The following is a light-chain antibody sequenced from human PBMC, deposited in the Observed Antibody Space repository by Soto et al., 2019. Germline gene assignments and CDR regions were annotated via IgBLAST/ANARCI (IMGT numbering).Light chain of an antibody. CDR3: HQYGRSQKT. J-gene: IGKJ2*01. Sequence: EVVLTQSPGTLSLSPGERATLSCRASQSVSSSYLGWYQQKPGQAPRLLIFAASSRATGIPDRFSGSGSGTDFTLTISRLEPEDVAVYYCHQYGRSQKTFGRGTKLEIK. V-gene: IGKV3-20*01. CDR1: QSVSSSY. CDR2: AAS.